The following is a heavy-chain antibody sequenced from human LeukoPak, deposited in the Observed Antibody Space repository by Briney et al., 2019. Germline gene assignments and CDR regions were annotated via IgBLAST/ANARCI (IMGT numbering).Heavy chain of an antibody. CDR3: ARGPLRWVDY. CDR1: GGSISSSSYY. CDR2: IYYSGST. D-gene: IGHD4-23*01. Sequence: SETLSLTCTVSGGSISSSSYYWGWIRQPPGKGLEWIGSIYYSGSTYYNPSLKSRVTISVDTSKNQFSLKLSSVTAADTAVYYCARGPLRWVDYWGQGTLVTVSS. J-gene: IGHJ4*02. V-gene: IGHV4-39*07.